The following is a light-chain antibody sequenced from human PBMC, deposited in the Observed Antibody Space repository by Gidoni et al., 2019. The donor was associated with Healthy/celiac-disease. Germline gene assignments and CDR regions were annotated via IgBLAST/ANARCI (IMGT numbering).Light chain of an antibody. CDR1: QSVSSSY. CDR3: QQYGSSPRT. V-gene: IGKV3-20*01. Sequence: EMVLTQSPGTLSLSQGERATLSCRASQSVSSSYLAWYQQKPGQAPRLLIYGASSRATVIPDRFSGSGSGTDFTLTISRLEPEDFAVYYCQQYGSSPRTFGQGTKVEIK. J-gene: IGKJ1*01. CDR2: GAS.